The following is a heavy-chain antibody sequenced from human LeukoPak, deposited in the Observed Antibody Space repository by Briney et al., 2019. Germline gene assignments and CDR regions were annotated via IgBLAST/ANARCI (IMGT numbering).Heavy chain of an antibody. CDR2: IYNSGST. CDR1: GCSISNSNYY. Sequence: SETLSLTCTVSGCSISNSNYYWDWMRQPPGKGLEWIGSIYNSGSTHYNPSLKSRVTISVDTSKNQCSVKLSSVTAADTAVYYCAKHLWNPSGDVWGQGTPVTVSS. V-gene: IGHV4-39*01. J-gene: IGHJ6*02. CDR3: AKHLWNPSGDV. D-gene: IGHD1-1*01.